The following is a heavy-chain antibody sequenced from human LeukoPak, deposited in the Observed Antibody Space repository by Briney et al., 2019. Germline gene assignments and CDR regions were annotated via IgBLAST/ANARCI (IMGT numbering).Heavy chain of an antibody. CDR2: ISSSGSTI. D-gene: IGHD3-9*01. CDR1: GFTFSDYY. J-gene: IGHJ4*02. V-gene: IGHV3-11*01. Sequence: GGSLRLSCVASGFTFSDYYMSWIRQAPGKGLEWVSYISSSGSTIYYADSVKGRFTISRDNAKNSLYLQMNSLRAEDTAVYYCAREETYYDILTGYHRPLYFDYWGQGTLVTVSS. CDR3: AREETYYDILTGYHRPLYFDY.